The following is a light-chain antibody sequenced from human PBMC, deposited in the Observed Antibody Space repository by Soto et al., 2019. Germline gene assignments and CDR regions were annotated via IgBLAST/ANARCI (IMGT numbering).Light chain of an antibody. CDR2: GAS. V-gene: IGKV3D-7*01. CDR1: QSVSSSY. J-gene: IGKJ4*01. CDR3: QQYYNLPP. Sequence: PGERVTLSCRASQSVSSSYLTWYQQKPGQAPRLLIYGASTRATSIPARFSGSGSGTDFTLTISSLQPEDFAVYYCQQYYNLPPFGGGTKVEIK.